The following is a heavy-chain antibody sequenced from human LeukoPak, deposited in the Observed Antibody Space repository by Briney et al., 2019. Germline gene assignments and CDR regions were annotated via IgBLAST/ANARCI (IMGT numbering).Heavy chain of an antibody. CDR1: GGSISSSSYY. CDR2: IYYSGST. D-gene: IGHD4-23*01. V-gene: IGHV4-61*05. CDR3: ARRGGNPLGAFDI. Sequence: SETLSLTCTVSGGSISSSSYYWGWIRQPPGKGLEWIGYIYYSGSTNYNPSLKSRVTISVDTSKNQFSLKLTSVTAADTAMYYCARRGGNPLGAFDIWGQGTMVTVSS. J-gene: IGHJ3*02.